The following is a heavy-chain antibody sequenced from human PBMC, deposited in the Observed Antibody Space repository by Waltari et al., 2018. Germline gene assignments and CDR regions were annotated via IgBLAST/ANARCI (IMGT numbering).Heavy chain of an antibody. CDR2: ISSSGPTI. J-gene: IGHJ4*02. CDR3: ARVWGVTTSDF. V-gene: IGHV3-48*03. Sequence: EVQLVESGGGLVQPGGSLRLFCSASGFSLRDYGMNWDRRAPGKGLEWLSFISSSGPTIHYSDSVKGRFTVSRDNTKNSLSLQMNSLRAEDTAVYYCARVWGVTTSDFWGQGTLVTVSS. D-gene: IGHD2-21*02. CDR1: GFSLRDYG.